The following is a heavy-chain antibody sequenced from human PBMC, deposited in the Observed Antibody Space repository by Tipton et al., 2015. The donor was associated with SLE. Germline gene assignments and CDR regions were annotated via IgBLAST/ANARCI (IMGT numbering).Heavy chain of an antibody. CDR3: ARDPKY. CDR2: IYYSGST. V-gene: IGHV4-39*07. CDR1: GGSISSSSYY. Sequence: TLSLTCTVSGGSISSSSYYCGWIRQPPGKGLEWIGSIYYSGSTYYNPSLKSRVTISVDTSKNQFSLKLSSVTAADTAVYYCARDPKYWGQGTLVIVSS. J-gene: IGHJ4*02.